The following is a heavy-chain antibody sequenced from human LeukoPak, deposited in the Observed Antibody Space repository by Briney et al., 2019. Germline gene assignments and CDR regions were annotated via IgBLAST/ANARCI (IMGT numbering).Heavy chain of an antibody. CDR1: GFTFSTYG. CDR3: ARTILPALDY. CDR2: IDYGGNYK. J-gene: IGHJ4*02. Sequence: PGGSLRLSRAASGFTFSTYGMHWVRQAPGKGLEWVAFIDYGGNYKYYADSAKGRFTISRDNSRNTLYLQMNSLRVEDTAVYYCARTILPALDYWGQGTLVTVSS. D-gene: IGHD2-2*01. V-gene: IGHV3-30*19.